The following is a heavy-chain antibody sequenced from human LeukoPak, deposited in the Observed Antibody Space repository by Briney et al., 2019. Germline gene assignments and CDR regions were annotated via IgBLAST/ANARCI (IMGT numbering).Heavy chain of an antibody. J-gene: IGHJ4*02. CDR2: IYYSGST. CDR3: ARRRAVGGGVDY. V-gene: IGHV4-39*07. Sequence: NPSETLSLTCTVSGGSISSSSYYWGWIRQPPGKGLEWIGSIYYSGSTYYNPSLKSRVTISVDTSKNQFSLKLSSVTAADTAVYYRARRRAVGGGVDYWGQGTLVTVSS. CDR1: GGSISSSSYY. D-gene: IGHD3-16*01.